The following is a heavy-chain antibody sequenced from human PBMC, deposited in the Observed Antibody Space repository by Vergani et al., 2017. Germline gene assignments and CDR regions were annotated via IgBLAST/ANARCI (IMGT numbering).Heavy chain of an antibody. V-gene: IGHV3-23*01. Sequence: EVQLLESGGGLVQPGGSLRLSCAASGFTFSSYAMSWVRQAPGKGVEWVSEISGSGGSTYYADSVKGRFTISRDNSKNTLYLQVNSRIAEDTAVYYCAKGPVLTGTTHRSFDYWGQGTLVTVSS. CDR1: GFTFSSYA. J-gene: IGHJ4*02. CDR3: AKGPVLTGTTHRSFDY. D-gene: IGHD1-7*01. CDR2: ISGSGGST.